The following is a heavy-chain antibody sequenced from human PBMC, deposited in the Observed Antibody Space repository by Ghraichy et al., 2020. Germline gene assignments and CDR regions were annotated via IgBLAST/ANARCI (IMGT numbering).Heavy chain of an antibody. D-gene: IGHD1-26*01. V-gene: IGHV3-7*01. Sequence: GGSLRLSCAASGFTFSSYWMSWVRQAPGKGLEWVANIKEDGSEKYYVDSVKGRFTISRDNAKNSLYLQMNSLRAEDTAVYYCAGAGYSGRRGKDYYYGIDVWGQGTTVTVSS. CDR1: GFTFSSYW. CDR2: IKEDGSEK. J-gene: IGHJ6*02. CDR3: AGAGYSGRRGKDYYYGIDV.